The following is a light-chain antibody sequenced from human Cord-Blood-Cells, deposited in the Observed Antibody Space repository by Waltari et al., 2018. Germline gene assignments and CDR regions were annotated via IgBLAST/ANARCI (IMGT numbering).Light chain of an antibody. Sequence: SVLTQPPSVCGSPVQRDTIACTWSGSNLGAGYAVPRYQWLPGTAPKLLIYVNSNRPSGVPDRFAGSKSGTSASLAITGLQAEDEADYYCQSYDSSLSGYVFGTGTKVTVL. CDR1: GSNLGAGYA. J-gene: IGLJ1*01. CDR2: VNS. CDR3: QSYDSSLSGYV. V-gene: IGLV1-40*01.